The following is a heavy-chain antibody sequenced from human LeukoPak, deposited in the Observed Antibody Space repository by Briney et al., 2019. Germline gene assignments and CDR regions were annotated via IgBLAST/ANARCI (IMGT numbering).Heavy chain of an antibody. J-gene: IGHJ4*02. Sequence: VASVKVSCKASGGTFSSYAISWVRQAPGQGLEWMGGIIPIFGTANYAQKFQGRVTITADESTSTAYMELSSLRSEDTAVYYCASYCSSTRCVGYWGQGTLVTVSS. V-gene: IGHV1-69*13. CDR2: IIPIFGTA. D-gene: IGHD2-2*01. CDR3: ASYCSSTRCVGY. CDR1: GGTFSSYA.